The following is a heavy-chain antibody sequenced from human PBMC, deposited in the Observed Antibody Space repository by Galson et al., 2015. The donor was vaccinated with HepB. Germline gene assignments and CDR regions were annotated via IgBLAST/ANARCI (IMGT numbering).Heavy chain of an antibody. CDR3: AHSRGPELLWFGELLSSVRTDAFDI. Sequence: LVKPTQTLTLTCTFSGLSLSTSGLGVSWIRQPPGKALTWLALIYWDDDKRYSTSLKSRLTIPKDTSKNQVVLTMTNMDPVYTATYYCAHSRGPELLWFGELLSSVRTDAFDIWGQGTMVTVSS. V-gene: IGHV2-5*02. J-gene: IGHJ3*02. CDR1: GLSLSTSGLG. D-gene: IGHD3-10*01. CDR2: IYWDDDK.